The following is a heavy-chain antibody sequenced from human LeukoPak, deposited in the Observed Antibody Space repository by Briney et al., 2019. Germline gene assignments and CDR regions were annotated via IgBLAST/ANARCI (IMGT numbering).Heavy chain of an antibody. CDR2: IYSGGST. Sequence: GGSLRLSCAASGFTVSSNYMSWVRQAPGKGLEWGSVIYSGGSTYYADSVKGRFTISRDNSKNTLYLQMNSLRAEDTAVYYCARDRAAVAYWYFDLWGRGTLVTVSS. D-gene: IGHD6-19*01. V-gene: IGHV3-53*01. CDR3: ARDRAAVAYWYFDL. J-gene: IGHJ2*01. CDR1: GFTVSSNY.